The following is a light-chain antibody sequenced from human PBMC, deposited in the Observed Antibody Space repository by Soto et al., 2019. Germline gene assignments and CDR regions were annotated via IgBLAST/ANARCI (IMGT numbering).Light chain of an antibody. Sequence: EIVMTQSPATLSVSPGERATLSCRASASVSSNLVWYQQKPGQAPRLLIYGASTRASGIPARFSGSGSGTDFTLTISRLQSEDFAVYYCHQNNNWHRTFGQGTKVEIK. V-gene: IGKV3-15*01. CDR1: ASVSSN. J-gene: IGKJ1*01. CDR3: HQNNNWHRT. CDR2: GAS.